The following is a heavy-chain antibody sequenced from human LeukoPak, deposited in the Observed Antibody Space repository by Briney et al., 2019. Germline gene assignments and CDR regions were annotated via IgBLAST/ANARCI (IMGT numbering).Heavy chain of an antibody. J-gene: IGHJ1*01. D-gene: IGHD6-13*01. CDR1: GGSISSYY. V-gene: IGHV4-59*01. CDR2: IDYSGST. Sequence: SETLSLTCIVSGGSISSYYWSWIRQPPGKGLEWIGYIDYSGSTIHNPSLKSRVTISVNTSKNQFSLQLTSVTAADTAVYYCARSGGLYTSTWYFHRWGQGTLVTVSS. CDR3: ARSGGLYTSTWYFHR.